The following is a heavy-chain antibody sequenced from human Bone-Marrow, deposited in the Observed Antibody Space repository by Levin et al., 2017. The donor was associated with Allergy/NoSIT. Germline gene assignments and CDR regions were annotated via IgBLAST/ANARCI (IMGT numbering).Heavy chain of an antibody. Sequence: SETLSLTCTVSGGSISRSPYYWVWIRQPPGKGLEGIGSIYYIGTTYYNSSLKTRATISVDTSKNQFSLQLTSVTAADSAVCYCAGQRSPQSWNYWGQGSLVRVSS. CDR2: IYYIGTT. CDR1: GGSISRSPYY. J-gene: IGHJ4*02. D-gene: IGHD6-25*01. CDR3: AGQRSPQSWNY. V-gene: IGHV4-39*07.